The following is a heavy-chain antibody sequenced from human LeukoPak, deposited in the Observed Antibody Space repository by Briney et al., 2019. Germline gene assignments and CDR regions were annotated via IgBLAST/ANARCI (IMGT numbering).Heavy chain of an antibody. J-gene: IGHJ5*02. CDR1: GGTFSSYA. CDR3: ARSDYYYGSGSYSS. CDR2: IIPIFGTA. D-gene: IGHD3-10*01. V-gene: IGHV1-69*13. Sequence: SVKVSCKASGGTFSSYAISWVRQAPGQGLEWMGGIIPIFGTANYAQKFQGRVTITADESTSTAYMELSSLRSEDTAVYHCARSDYYYGSGSYSSWGQGTLVTVSS.